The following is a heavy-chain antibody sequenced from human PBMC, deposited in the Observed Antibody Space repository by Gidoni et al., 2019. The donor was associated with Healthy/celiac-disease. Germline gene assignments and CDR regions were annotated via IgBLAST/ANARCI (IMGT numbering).Heavy chain of an antibody. CDR2: ISNDGSNK. J-gene: IGHJ4*02. Sequence: QVQLVESGGGVVQPGRSLRLSCAASGFTFSSYAMHWVRQAPGKGLAWVAVISNDGSNKYYADSVKGRFTISRDNSKNTLYLQMNSLRAEDTAVYYCARAEYSSSWNPIDYWGQGTLVTVSS. CDR3: ARAEYSSSWNPIDY. CDR1: GFTFSSYA. D-gene: IGHD6-13*01. V-gene: IGHV3-30-3*01.